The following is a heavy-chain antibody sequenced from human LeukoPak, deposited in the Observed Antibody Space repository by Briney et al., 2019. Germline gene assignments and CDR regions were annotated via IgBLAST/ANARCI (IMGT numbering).Heavy chain of an antibody. D-gene: IGHD5-12*01. Sequence: GGSLRLSCAASGFTFSSYAMSWVRQAPGKGLEWVSAISGSGGSTYYADSVKGRFTISRDNSKNTLYLQMNSLRAEDTAVYCCAKDQVDIVATTPDYWGQGTLVTVSS. CDR3: AKDQVDIVATTPDY. CDR1: GFTFSSYA. J-gene: IGHJ4*02. CDR2: ISGSGGST. V-gene: IGHV3-23*01.